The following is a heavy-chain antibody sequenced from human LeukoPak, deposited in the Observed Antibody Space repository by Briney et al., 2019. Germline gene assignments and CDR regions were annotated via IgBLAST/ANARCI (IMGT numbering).Heavy chain of an antibody. CDR2: ISAYNGNT. CDR3: ARDRWYYGSGSSPLDY. Sequence: ASVKVSCKASGYTFTSYGISWVRQAPGQGLERMGWISAYNGNTNYAQKLQGRVTMTTDTSTSTAYMELRSLRSDGTAVYYCARDRWYYGSGSSPLDYWGQGTLVTVSS. J-gene: IGHJ4*02. CDR1: GYTFTSYG. D-gene: IGHD3-10*01. V-gene: IGHV1-18*04.